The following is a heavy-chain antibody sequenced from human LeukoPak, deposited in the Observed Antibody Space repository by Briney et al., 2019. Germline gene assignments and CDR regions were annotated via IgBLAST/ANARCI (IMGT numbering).Heavy chain of an antibody. V-gene: IGHV4-59*12. J-gene: IGHJ6*03. Sequence: PSETLSLTCTVSGGSISSYYWSWIRQPPGKGLEWIGYIYYSGSTNYNPSLKSRVTMSVDTSKNQFSLKLRSVTAADTAVYYCARDLPDQEYYYYHMDVWGKGTTVTVSS. CDR1: GGSISSYY. CDR2: IYYSGST. CDR3: ARDLPDQEYYYYHMDV.